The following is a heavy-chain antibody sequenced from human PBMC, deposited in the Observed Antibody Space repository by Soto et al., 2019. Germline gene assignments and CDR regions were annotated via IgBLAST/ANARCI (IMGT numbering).Heavy chain of an antibody. CDR1: GGSISSGGYY. V-gene: IGHV4-31*03. CDR2: IYYSGST. Sequence: SETLSLTCTVSGGSISSGGYYWSWIRQHPGKGLEWIGHIYYSGSTYYNPSLKSRVTISVDTSKNQFSLKLSSVTAADTAVYYCERDSGAQEFDYRGHASLVTVPS. J-gene: IGHJ4*01. CDR3: ERDSGAQEFDY.